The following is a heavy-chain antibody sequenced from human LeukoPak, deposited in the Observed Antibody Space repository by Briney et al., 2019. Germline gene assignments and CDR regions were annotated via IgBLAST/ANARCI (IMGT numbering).Heavy chain of an antibody. V-gene: IGHV1-8*01. CDR2: MSPNSGDT. J-gene: IGHJ4*02. D-gene: IGHD1-1*01. CDR1: GYTFTNLD. Sequence: GASVRVSCKTSGYTFTNLDINWLRQAPGQGLEWMGWMSPNSGDTGYAQKFQGRVSMTRDIFKSTAYMELSSLRSEDTAIYYCASNPPNTGDFYCWGLGTLVTVSS. CDR3: ASNPPNTGDFYC.